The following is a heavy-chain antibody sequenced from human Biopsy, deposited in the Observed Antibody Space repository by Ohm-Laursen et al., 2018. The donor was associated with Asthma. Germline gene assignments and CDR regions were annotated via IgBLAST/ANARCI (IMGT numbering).Heavy chain of an antibody. V-gene: IGHV1-18*01. J-gene: IGHJ6*02. CDR3: ARAVDYSHYYGIDV. CDR1: GYTFNSAG. D-gene: IGHD3-10*01. Sequence: GASVKVSCKTSGYTFNSAGITWVRQAPGQGLEWMGRIRVYNGNTKVAQKLQDRVTMITDTSTSTAYMELRSLRSDDTAVYFCARAVDYSHYYGIDVWGQGTTVTVS. CDR2: IRVYNGNT.